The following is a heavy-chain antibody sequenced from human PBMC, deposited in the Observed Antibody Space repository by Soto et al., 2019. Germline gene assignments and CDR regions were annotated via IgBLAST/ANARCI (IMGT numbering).Heavy chain of an antibody. D-gene: IGHD2-21*02. CDR3: ARDNHIVVVTATSFDY. CDR2: ISAYNGNT. Sequence: QVQLVQSGAEVKKPGASVKVSCKASGYTFTSYGISWVRQAPGQGLEWMGWISAYNGNTNYAQKLQGRVTMTTDTXTXRAYMELRSLRSDDTAVYYCARDNHIVVVTATSFDYWGQGTLVTVSS. CDR1: GYTFTSYG. J-gene: IGHJ4*02. V-gene: IGHV1-18*01.